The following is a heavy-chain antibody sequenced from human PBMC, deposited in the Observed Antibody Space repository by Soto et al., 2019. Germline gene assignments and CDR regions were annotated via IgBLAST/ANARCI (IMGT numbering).Heavy chain of an antibody. CDR3: ARDSPPVDY. V-gene: IGHV1-18*01. CDR2: ISAYNGNT. CDR1: GYTFTSYG. J-gene: IGHJ4*02. Sequence: ASVKVSCKASGYTFTSYGVSWVRQAPGQGLEWMGWISAYNGNTKYAQKLQGRVTMTTDTSTNTAYMDLRSLRSDDTAVYYCARDSPPVDYWGQVTLVTVSS.